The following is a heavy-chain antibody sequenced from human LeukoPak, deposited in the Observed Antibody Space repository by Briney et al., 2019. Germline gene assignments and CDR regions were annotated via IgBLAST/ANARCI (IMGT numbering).Heavy chain of an antibody. CDR2: IYYSGST. V-gene: IGHV4-59*08. Sequence: SETLSLTCTVSGGSISSYYWSWIRQPPGKGLEWIGYIYYSGSTNYNPSLKSRVTISVDTSKNQFSLKLSSVTAADTAVYYCATSGGYSYGYHYYYMDVWGKGTTVTVSS. CDR1: GGSISSYY. D-gene: IGHD5-18*01. J-gene: IGHJ6*03. CDR3: ATSGGYSYGYHYYYMDV.